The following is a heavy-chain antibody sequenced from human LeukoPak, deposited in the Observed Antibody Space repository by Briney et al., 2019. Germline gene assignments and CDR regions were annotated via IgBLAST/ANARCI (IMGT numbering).Heavy chain of an antibody. J-gene: IGHJ4*02. D-gene: IGHD6-13*01. Sequence: PSETLSLTCTVSGGSISSGGYCWSWIRQHPGKGLEWIGYIYYSGSTYYNPSLKSRVTISVDTSKNQFSLKLSSVTAADTAVYYCARARIAAAGVIDYWGQGTLVTVSS. CDR3: ARARIAAAGVIDY. V-gene: IGHV4-31*03. CDR1: GGSISSGGYC. CDR2: IYYSGST.